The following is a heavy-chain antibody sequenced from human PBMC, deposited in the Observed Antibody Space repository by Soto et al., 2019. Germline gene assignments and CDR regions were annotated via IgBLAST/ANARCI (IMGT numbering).Heavy chain of an antibody. D-gene: IGHD3-22*01. Sequence: GLEWMGGIIPIFGTANYAQKFQGRVTITADESTSTAYMELSSLRSEDTAVYYCARVRGAYYYDSSGYTLDYWGQGPLVTGSS. J-gene: IGHJ4*02. V-gene: IGHV1-69*01. CDR3: ARVRGAYYYDSSGYTLDY. CDR2: IIPIFGTA.